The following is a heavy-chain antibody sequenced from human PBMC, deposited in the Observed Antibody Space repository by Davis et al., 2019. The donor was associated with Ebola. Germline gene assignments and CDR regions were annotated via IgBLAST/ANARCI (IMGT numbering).Heavy chain of an antibody. Sequence: MPSETLSLTCAVYGGSFSGYYWSWIRQPPGKGLEWIGEINHSGSTNYNPSLKSRVTISVDTSKNQFSLKLSSVTAADTAVYYCTQSANYQGYYYYGMDVWGQGTTVTVSS. J-gene: IGHJ6*02. D-gene: IGHD4/OR15-4a*01. CDR2: INHSGST. CDR1: GGSFSGYY. CDR3: TQSANYQGYYYYGMDV. V-gene: IGHV4-34*03.